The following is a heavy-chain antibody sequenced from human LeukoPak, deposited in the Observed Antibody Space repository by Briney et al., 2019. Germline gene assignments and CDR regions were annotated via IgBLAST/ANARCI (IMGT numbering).Heavy chain of an antibody. J-gene: IGHJ4*02. CDR2: ISSSADTI. Sequence: GGSLRLSCAASGFTFSSYVMNWVRQAPGKGLEWVSYISSSADTIYYADSVKGRFTISRDNAKNSLYLQMNSLRDEDTAVYYCVRRFASWGQGTLVTVSP. V-gene: IGHV3-48*03. CDR3: VRRFAS. CDR1: GFTFSSYV.